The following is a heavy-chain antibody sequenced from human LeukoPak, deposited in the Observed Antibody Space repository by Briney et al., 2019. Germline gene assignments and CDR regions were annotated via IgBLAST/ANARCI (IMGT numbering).Heavy chain of an antibody. Sequence: PSQTPSLTCAISGDSVSSINGAWNWIRQSPSRGLEWLGRTYYRSKWFNDYAVSVKGRITINPDTSKNQFSLQLNSVTPEDTAVYYCARDVGNSGWYTFDYWGQGTLVTVSS. J-gene: IGHJ4*02. D-gene: IGHD6-19*01. CDR2: TYYRSKWFN. CDR3: ARDVGNSGWYTFDY. CDR1: GDSVSSINGA. V-gene: IGHV6-1*01.